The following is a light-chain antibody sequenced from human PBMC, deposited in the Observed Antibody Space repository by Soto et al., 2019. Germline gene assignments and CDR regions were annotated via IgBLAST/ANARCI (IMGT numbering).Light chain of an antibody. Sequence: DIVMTQSPDSLAVSLGERATINCKSSQSVLYSSNNKNYLAWYQQKPGQPPELLIYWASTRESGVPDRFSGSGAGTDFPLTISRLHDEDVVVYYYQQYYSPPSFGGGTKVEIK. CDR2: WAS. J-gene: IGKJ4*01. V-gene: IGKV4-1*01. CDR1: QSVLYSSNNKNY. CDR3: QQYYSPPS.